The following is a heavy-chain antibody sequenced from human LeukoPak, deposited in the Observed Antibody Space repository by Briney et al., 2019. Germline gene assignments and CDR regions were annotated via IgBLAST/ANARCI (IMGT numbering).Heavy chain of an antibody. CDR1: GGSISSYY. CDR2: IYYSGST. D-gene: IGHD3-3*02. V-gene: IGHV4-59*01. J-gene: IGHJ6*03. Sequence: SETLSLTCTVSGGSISSYYWSWIRQPPGKGLEWIGYIYYSGSTNYNPSLKSRVTISVDTSKNQFSLKLTSVTAADTAVYYCARAFYPGYYSYMAVWGKGTTVTVSS. CDR3: ARAFYPGYYSYMAV.